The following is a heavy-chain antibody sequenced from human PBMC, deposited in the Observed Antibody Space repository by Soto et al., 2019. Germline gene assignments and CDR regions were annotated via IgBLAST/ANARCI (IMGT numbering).Heavy chain of an antibody. CDR3: ARADLFSLAYDY. D-gene: IGHD2-21*01. Sequence: GGSLRLSCAASGFTFSSYSMNWVRQAPGKGLEWVSSISSSSSYIYYADSVKGRFTISRDNAKNSLYLQMNSLRAEDTAVYYCARADLFSLAYDYWGQGTLVTVSS. V-gene: IGHV3-21*01. CDR2: ISSSSSYI. J-gene: IGHJ4*02. CDR1: GFTFSSYS.